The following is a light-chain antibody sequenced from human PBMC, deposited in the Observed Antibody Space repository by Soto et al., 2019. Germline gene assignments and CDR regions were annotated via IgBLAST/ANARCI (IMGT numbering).Light chain of an antibody. V-gene: IGKV3-20*01. CDR1: QTVNNNY. Sequence: EIVLTQPPGPLSVSPGDRVTLSYRASQTVNNNYLAWYQQKPGQAPRLLIYGASTPATGTPARFSGSGSGTDFTLTVSRLEPEDFAVYYCQQYGGSAPWTFGPGTKVDMK. CDR3: QQYGGSAPWT. J-gene: IGKJ1*01. CDR2: GAS.